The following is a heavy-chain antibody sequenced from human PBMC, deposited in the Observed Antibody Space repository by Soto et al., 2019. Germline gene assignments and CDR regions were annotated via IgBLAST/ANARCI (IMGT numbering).Heavy chain of an antibody. CDR3: ARDRAIISAPTKEYVFEI. V-gene: IGHV4-59*01. D-gene: IGHD5-12*01. CDR1: GGSMNYYY. CDR2: IYHSGTA. Sequence: SETLSLTCSVSGGSMNYYYWSWIRQPPGKGLEWIGYIYHSGTAEYNPSLKSRVTLSVNTSKSQFSLKMSSVTTADTAVYYCARDRAIISAPTKEYVFEIWGQGTMVTVSS. J-gene: IGHJ3*02.